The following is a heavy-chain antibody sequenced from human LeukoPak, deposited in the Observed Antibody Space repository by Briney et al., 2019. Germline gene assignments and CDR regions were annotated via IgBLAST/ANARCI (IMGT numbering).Heavy chain of an antibody. J-gene: IGHJ4*02. D-gene: IGHD1-26*01. CDR3: ARDRPGRELLPYFDY. Sequence: GASVKVSCKASGGILSNYTISWGRQAPGQGLEWMGGLIPIFGIPYYAQNVQGRVTITADESTSTAVLELRSLKSEDTAVYYCARDRPGRELLPYFDYWGQGTLVTVSS. CDR1: GGILSNYT. V-gene: IGHV1-69*13. CDR2: LIPIFGIP.